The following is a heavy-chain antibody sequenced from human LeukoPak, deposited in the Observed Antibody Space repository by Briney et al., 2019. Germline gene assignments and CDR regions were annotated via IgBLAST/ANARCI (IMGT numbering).Heavy chain of an antibody. D-gene: IGHD2-15*01. CDR2: ISSDGSDI. CDR3: ARDLILGGGGSSPPYYYYYYGMDV. CDR1: GFTFSGSW. J-gene: IGHJ6*02. V-gene: IGHV3-74*01. Sequence: GGSLRLSCAVSGFTFSGSWMHWVRQAPGRGLVWVSRISSDGSDIFYADSVKGRFTISRDNAKNSLYLQMNSLRAEDTAVYYCARDLILGGGGSSPPYYYYYYGMDVWGQGTTVTVSS.